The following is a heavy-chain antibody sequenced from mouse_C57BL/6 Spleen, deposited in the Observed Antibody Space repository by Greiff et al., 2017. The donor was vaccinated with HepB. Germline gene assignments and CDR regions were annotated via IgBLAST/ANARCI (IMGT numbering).Heavy chain of an antibody. V-gene: IGHV1-69*01. J-gene: IGHJ4*01. CDR1: GYTFTSYW. D-gene: IGHD1-1*01. CDR3: ARGYYGSSEYAMDY. CDR2: IDPSDSYT. Sequence: QVQLKQPGAELVMPGASVKLSCKASGYTFTSYWMHWVKQRPGQGLEWIGEIDPSDSYTNYNQKFKGKSTLTVDKSSSTAYMQLSSLTSEDSAVYYCARGYYGSSEYAMDYWGQGTSVTVSS.